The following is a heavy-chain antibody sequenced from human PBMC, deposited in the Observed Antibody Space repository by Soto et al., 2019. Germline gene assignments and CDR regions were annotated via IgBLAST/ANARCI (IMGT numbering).Heavy chain of an antibody. V-gene: IGHV3-73*01. D-gene: IGHD3-3*01. CDR1: GFTFSGSA. J-gene: IGHJ6*03. CDR3: SRQASDFWSCKPQYYMDV. CDR2: IRSKGNNYAT. Sequence: EVQLVESGGGLVQPGGSLKLSCAASGFTFSGSAMHWVRQASGKGLEWVGRIRSKGNNYATAYSASLKGRFTISRDGSKNTAYLQMNSLNTEDTAVYYCSRQASDFWSCKPQYYMDVWGKGTTVTVSS.